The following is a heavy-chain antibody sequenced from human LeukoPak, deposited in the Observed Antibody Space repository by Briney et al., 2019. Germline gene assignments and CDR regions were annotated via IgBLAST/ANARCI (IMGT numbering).Heavy chain of an antibody. CDR1: GGSFSGYY. CDR2: IYYSGST. Sequence: SETLSLTCAVYGGSFSGYYWSWIRQPPGKGLEWIGYIYYSGSTNYNPSLKSRVTISVDTSKNQFSLKLSSVTAADTAVYYCATLYSYGRRTRDYWGQGTLVTVSS. V-gene: IGHV4-59*01. CDR3: ATLYSYGRRTRDY. D-gene: IGHD5-18*01. J-gene: IGHJ4*02.